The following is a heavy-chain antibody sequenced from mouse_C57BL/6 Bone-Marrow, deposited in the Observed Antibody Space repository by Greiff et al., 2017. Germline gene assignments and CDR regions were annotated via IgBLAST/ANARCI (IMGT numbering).Heavy chain of an antibody. V-gene: IGHV14-4*01. CDR3: TRIAY. CDR2: IDPENGDT. J-gene: IGHJ3*01. CDR1: GFTIKDDY. Sequence: EVQRVESGAELVRPGASVKLSCTASGFTIKDDYMHWVKQRPEQGLEWIGWIDPENGDTEYASKFQGKATITVDTSSNTAYLQLSSLTSEDTAVYYCTRIAYWGQGTLVTVSA.